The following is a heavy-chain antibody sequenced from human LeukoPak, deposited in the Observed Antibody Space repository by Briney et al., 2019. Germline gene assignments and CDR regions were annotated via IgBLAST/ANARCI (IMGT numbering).Heavy chain of an antibody. CDR2: INPNSGGT. D-gene: IGHD6-13*01. V-gene: IGHV1-2*04. CDR3: ARENAAAAVDYYGMDV. J-gene: IGHJ6*02. CDR1: GYTFTGYY. Sequence: ASVKFSCKASGYTFTGYYMHWVRQAPGQGLEWMGWINPNSGGTNYAQKFQGWVTMTRDTSISTAYMELSRLRSDDTAVYYCARENAAAAVDYYGMDVWGQGTTVTVSS.